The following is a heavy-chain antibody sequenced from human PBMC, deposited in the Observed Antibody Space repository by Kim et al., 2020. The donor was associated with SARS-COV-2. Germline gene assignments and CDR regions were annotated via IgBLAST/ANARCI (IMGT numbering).Heavy chain of an antibody. V-gene: IGHV4-34*01. J-gene: IGHJ5*02. CDR2: INHSGST. Sequence: SETLSLTCAVYGGSFSGYYWSWIRQPPGKGLEWIGEINHSGSTNYNPSLKSRVTISVDTSKNQFSLKLSSVTAADTAVYYCARGGKNPTYYYGSGSYRGFDPWGQGTLVTVSS. D-gene: IGHD3-10*01. CDR3: ARGGKNPTYYYGSGSYRGFDP. CDR1: GGSFSGYY.